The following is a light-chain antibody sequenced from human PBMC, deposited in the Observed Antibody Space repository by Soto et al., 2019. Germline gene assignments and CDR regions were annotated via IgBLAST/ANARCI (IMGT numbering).Light chain of an antibody. V-gene: IGKV1-39*01. Sequence: DIQMTQSPSSLSAFAGDRLTITYRASQNIDRYLNWYQQRPGEAPKLLIYAASRLQTGVPSRFSGAGSGSHFSLTISDLQPEDFATYFCHQTYSAPWTFGQGTKVEI. CDR2: AAS. CDR1: QNIDRY. CDR3: HQTYSAPWT. J-gene: IGKJ1*01.